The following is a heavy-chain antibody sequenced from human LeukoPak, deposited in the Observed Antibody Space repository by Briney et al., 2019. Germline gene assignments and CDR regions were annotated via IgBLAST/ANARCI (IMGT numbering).Heavy chain of an antibody. CDR3: AKGTEVRGVTLYYYYYGMDV. D-gene: IGHD3-10*01. V-gene: IGHV3-23*01. CDR2: ISGGGGST. J-gene: IGHJ6*02. CDR1: GFTFSSYA. Sequence: PGGALRLSCAASGFTFSSYAMSWVRQAPGKGLEWVSAISGGGGSTYYADSVKGRFTISRDNSKNTLYLQMNSLRAEDTAVYYCAKGTEVRGVTLYYYYYGMDVWGQGTTVTVSS.